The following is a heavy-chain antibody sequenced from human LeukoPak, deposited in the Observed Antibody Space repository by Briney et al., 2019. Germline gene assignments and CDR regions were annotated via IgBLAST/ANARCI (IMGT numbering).Heavy chain of an antibody. CDR1: GYTFTSYG. CDR3: ARTITMFGVVIENWFDP. Sequence: GASVKVSCKASGYTFTSYGISWVRQAPGQGLEWMGWISAYNGNTNYAQKLQGRVTMTTDTSTSTAYMELRSLRSDDTAVYYCARTITMFGVVIENWFDPWGQGTLVTVSS. V-gene: IGHV1-18*01. CDR2: ISAYNGNT. J-gene: IGHJ5*02. D-gene: IGHD3-3*01.